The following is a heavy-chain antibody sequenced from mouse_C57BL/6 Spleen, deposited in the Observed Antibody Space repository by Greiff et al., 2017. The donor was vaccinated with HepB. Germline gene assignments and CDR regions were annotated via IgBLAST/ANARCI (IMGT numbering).Heavy chain of an antibody. V-gene: IGHV1-59*01. CDR1: GYTFTSYW. CDR2: IDPSDSYT. J-gene: IGHJ3*01. CDR3: ARGYYGSGAY. D-gene: IGHD1-1*01. Sequence: QVQLKQPGAELVRPGTSVKLSCKASGYTFTSYWMHWVKQRPGQGLEWIGVIDPSDSYTNYNQKFKGKATLTVDTSSSTAYMQLSSLTSEDSAVYYCARGYYGSGAYWGQGTLVTVSA.